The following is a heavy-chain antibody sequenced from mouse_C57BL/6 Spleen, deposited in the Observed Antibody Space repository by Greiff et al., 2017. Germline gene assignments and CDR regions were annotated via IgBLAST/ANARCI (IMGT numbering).Heavy chain of an antibody. CDR1: GFNIKDYY. Sequence: EVQLQQSGAELVRPGASVKLSCTASGFNIKDYYMHWVKQRPEQGLEWIGRIDPEDGDTEYAPKFQGKDTMTADTSSNTAYLQLSSLTSEDTAVYYCTPYYSGSSYGYFDVWGTGTTVTVSS. J-gene: IGHJ1*03. CDR3: TPYYSGSSYGYFDV. CDR2: IDPEDGDT. V-gene: IGHV14-1*01. D-gene: IGHD1-1*01.